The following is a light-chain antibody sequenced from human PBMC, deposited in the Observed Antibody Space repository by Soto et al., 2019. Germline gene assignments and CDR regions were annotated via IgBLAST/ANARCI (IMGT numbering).Light chain of an antibody. CDR2: GSS. V-gene: IGKV3-15*01. Sequence: EIVLTQSPATLSVSPGERATLSCRASQSVSTNLAWYQQKLGQAPRVLIYGSSSRATGVPARFSGSGSGTEFTLTISSLQSEDSGIYYCLQDNDWPLSTFGQGTRWRL. J-gene: IGKJ5*01. CDR3: LQDNDWPLST. CDR1: QSVSTN.